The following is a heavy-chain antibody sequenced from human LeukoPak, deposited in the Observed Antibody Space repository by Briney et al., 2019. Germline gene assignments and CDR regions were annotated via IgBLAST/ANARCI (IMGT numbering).Heavy chain of an antibody. J-gene: IGHJ4*02. CDR2: MNPNSGDT. CDR3: ARGLGTYDSSELTWPMISF. V-gene: IGHV1-8*01. CDR1: GYTFTSYE. Sequence: ASVKVSCKASGYTFTSYEINWVRQATGQGLEWMGWMNPNSGDTAFAQKFQGRITMTRSTSISTAYIELSSLTSEDTAVYYCARGLGTYDSSELTWPMISFWGQGTLVTVSS. D-gene: IGHD3-22*01.